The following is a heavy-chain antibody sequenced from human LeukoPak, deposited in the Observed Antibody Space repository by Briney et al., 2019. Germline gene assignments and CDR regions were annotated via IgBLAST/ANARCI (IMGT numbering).Heavy chain of an antibody. V-gene: IGHV4-34*01. CDR2: INHSGST. Sequence: PSETLSLTCAVYGGSFSGYYWSWIRQPPGKGQEWIGEINHSGSTNYNPSLKSRVTISVDTSKNQFSLKLSSVTAADTAVYYCARGYAQMYYYDSSGYSHWGQGTLVTVSS. CDR3: ARGYAQMYYYDSSGYSH. CDR1: GGSFSGYY. J-gene: IGHJ4*02. D-gene: IGHD3-22*01.